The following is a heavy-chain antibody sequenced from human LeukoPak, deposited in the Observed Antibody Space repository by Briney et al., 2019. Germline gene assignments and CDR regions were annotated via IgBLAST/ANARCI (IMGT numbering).Heavy chain of an antibody. CDR2: INTNTGNP. Sequence: ASVKVSCKASGYTFTSYAMNWVRQAPGQGLEWMGWINTNTGNPTYAQGFTGRFVFSLDTSVSTAYLQISSLKAEDTAVYYCARDVRYCSSTSCYDYYYYMDVWGKGTTVTVSS. CDR1: GYTFTSYA. D-gene: IGHD2-2*01. CDR3: ARDVRYCSSTSCYDYYYYMDV. J-gene: IGHJ6*03. V-gene: IGHV7-4-1*02.